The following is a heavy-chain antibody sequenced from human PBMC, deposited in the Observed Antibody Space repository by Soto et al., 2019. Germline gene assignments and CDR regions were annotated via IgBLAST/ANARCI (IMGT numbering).Heavy chain of an antibody. J-gene: IGHJ4*02. D-gene: IGHD4-17*01. Sequence: GSLRLSCAASGFTFSSYAMSWVRQAPGKGLEWVSTISDSGNNTYSVDSVKGRFTISRDNSKNTLYLQMNSLRAEDTAVYYCARDRYGDPLWRPNYSDYWGQGPLGTLSS. CDR1: GFTFSSYA. V-gene: IGHV3-23*01. CDR2: ISDSGNNT. CDR3: ARDRYGDPLWRPNYSDY.